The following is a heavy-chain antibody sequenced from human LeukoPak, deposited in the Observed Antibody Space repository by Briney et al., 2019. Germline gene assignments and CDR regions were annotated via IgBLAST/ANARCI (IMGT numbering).Heavy chain of an antibody. J-gene: IGHJ4*02. V-gene: IGHV3-30*19. D-gene: IGHD3-9*01. Sequence: GGSLRLSCAASGFTFSGYGIHWVRQAPGKGLEWVTFIQNDGSNKYYADSVKGRFTISRDNSKNTLYLQMNSLRAEDTALYYCARDDLLTGYNLDHRGQGTLVTVSS. CDR3: ARDDLLTGYNLDH. CDR2: IQNDGSNK. CDR1: GFTFSGYG.